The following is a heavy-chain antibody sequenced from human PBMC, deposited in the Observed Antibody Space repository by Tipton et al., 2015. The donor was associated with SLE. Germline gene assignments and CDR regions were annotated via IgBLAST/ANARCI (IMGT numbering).Heavy chain of an antibody. CDR2: IYRSGST. CDR3: ARGVTGTRGAFDY. Sequence: TLSLTCAVSGGSISSGGYSWSWIRQPPGKGLEWIGYIYRSGSTYYNPSLKSRVAISVDRSKNQFSLKLSSVTAADTAVYYCARGVTGTRGAFDYWGQGTLVTVSS. J-gene: IGHJ4*02. V-gene: IGHV4-30-2*01. D-gene: IGHD1-7*01. CDR1: GGSISSGGYS.